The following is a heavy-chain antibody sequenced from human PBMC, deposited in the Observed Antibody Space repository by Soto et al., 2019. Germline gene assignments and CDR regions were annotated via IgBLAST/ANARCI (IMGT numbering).Heavy chain of an antibody. J-gene: IGHJ3*02. D-gene: IGHD2-2*01. CDR2: NYYSGST. CDR1: GGSISSSSYY. CDR3: ARQLPLVPAATDACDI. Sequence: QLQLQESGPGLVKPSETLSLTCTVSGGSISSSSYYWGWIRQPPGKGLEWIGSNYYSGSTYYNPSLKSRVTISVDTSKSHFSLKLSSVTAADTGVYYCARQLPLVPAATDACDIWGQGTMVTVSS. V-gene: IGHV4-39*01.